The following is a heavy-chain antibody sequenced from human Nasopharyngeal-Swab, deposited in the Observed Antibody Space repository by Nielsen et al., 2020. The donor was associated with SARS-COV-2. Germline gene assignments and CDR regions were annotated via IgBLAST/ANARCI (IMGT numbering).Heavy chain of an antibody. J-gene: IGHJ6*03. CDR2: ISNDGSDK. V-gene: IGHV3-30*03. D-gene: IGHD1-26*01. Sequence: VRQAPGKGLEWGAVISNDGSDKFYADSVKGRFSISRDTSRSAVYLQMNSLRAEDTALYYCARADRGGSYFSQYYYYMDAWGTGTTVTVSS. CDR3: ARADRGGSYFSQYYYYMDA.